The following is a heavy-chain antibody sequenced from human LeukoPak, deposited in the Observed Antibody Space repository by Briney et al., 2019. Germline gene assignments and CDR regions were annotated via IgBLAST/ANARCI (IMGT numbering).Heavy chain of an antibody. J-gene: IGHJ4*02. Sequence: GGSLRLSCAASGFTFSDYYMSWVRQAPGKGLEWVSAISGSGGSTYYADSVKGRFTISRDNSKNTLYLQMNSLRAEDTAVYYCAKPAGMVRAYYFDYWGQGTLVTVSS. CDR2: ISGSGGST. CDR1: GFTFSDYY. V-gene: IGHV3-23*01. CDR3: AKPAGMVRAYYFDY. D-gene: IGHD3-10*01.